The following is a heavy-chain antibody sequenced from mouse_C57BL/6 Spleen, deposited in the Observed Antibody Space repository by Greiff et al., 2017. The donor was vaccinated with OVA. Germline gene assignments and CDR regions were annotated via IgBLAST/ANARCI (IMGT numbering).Heavy chain of an antibody. D-gene: IGHD2-1*01. CDR3: AIPYGNYEEFAC. Sequence: QVQLQQPGAELVKPGASVTVSCKASGYTFTCYWMHWVKQRPGQGLEWIGRIYPSDSDTNYNQKFKGKATLTVDKSSSTAYMQLSSLTSEDSAVYYCAIPYGNYEEFACWGKGTLVTVSA. J-gene: IGHJ3*01. CDR2: IYPSDSDT. CDR1: GYTFTCYW. V-gene: IGHV1-74*01.